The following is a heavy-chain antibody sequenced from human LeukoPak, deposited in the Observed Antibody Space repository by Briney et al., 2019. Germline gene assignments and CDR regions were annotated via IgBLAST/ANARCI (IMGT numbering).Heavy chain of an antibody. J-gene: IGHJ6*03. CDR1: GGSISSYY. CDR3: ARDDYGGNWPVYYYYKDV. Sequence: SETLSLTCTVSGGSISSYYWSWIRQPAGKGLEWIGRIYTSGSTNYNPSLKSRVTMSVDTSKNQFSLKLSSVTAADTAVYYCARDDYGGNWPVYYYYKDVWGKGTTVTVSS. D-gene: IGHD4-23*01. CDR2: IYTSGST. V-gene: IGHV4-4*07.